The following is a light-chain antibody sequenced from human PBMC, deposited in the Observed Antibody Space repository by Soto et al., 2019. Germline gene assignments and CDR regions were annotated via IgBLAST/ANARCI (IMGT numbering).Light chain of an antibody. CDR2: DVT. CDR1: SSDIGGYNS. CDR3: SPFTDGNHLV. Sequence: QSVLTQSPSASGSPGQSVTISCTGTSSDIGGYNSVSWYQQHPGKAPKVMIYDVTKRPSGVPDRFSGSKSGNTASLTVSALQAEDEADYYCSPFTDGNHLVFGTGPKVTVL. V-gene: IGLV2-8*01. J-gene: IGLJ1*01.